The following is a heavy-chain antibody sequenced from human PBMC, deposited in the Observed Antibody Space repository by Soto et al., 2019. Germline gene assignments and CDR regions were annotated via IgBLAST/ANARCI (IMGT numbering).Heavy chain of an antibody. CDR3: AHRRSSNLFNFFDP. J-gene: IGHJ5*02. D-gene: IGHD6-13*01. CDR1: GFSLTTSGVG. V-gene: IGHV2-5*02. Sequence: SGPTLVNPTQTLTLTCTFSGFSLTTSGVGVGWIRQPPGKALEWLGIIYWDDDKRYSPSLKSRLTITKDTSKNQVVLTLTNMDPVDTATYYCAHRRSSNLFNFFDPWGQGALVTSPQ. CDR2: IYWDDDK.